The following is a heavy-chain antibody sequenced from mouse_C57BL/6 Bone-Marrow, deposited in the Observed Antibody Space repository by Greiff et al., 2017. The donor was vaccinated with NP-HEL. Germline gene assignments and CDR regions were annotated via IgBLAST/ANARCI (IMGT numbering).Heavy chain of an antibody. V-gene: IGHV1-54*01. D-gene: IGHD2-1*01. Sequence: QVQLQQSGAELVRPGTSVKVSCKASGYAFTNYLIEWVKQRPGQGLEWIGVINPGSGGTNYNEKFKGKATLTADTSSSTAYMQLSSLTSEDSAVYVCARVGLRGNYYAMDYWGQGTSVTVSS. J-gene: IGHJ4*01. CDR3: ARVGLRGNYYAMDY. CDR1: GYAFTNYL. CDR2: INPGSGGT.